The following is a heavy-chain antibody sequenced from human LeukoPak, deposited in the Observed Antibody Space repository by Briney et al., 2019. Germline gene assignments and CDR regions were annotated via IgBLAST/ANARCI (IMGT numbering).Heavy chain of an antibody. CDR3: AGGSAEAWDLPHY. Sequence: SQTLSLTCTVSGGSISSGGYFWSWIRQPPGKGLEWIGEINHSGSTNYNPSLKSRVTISVDTSKNQFSLKLSSVTAADTAVYYCAGGSAEAWDLPHYWGQGTLVTVSS. J-gene: IGHJ4*02. V-gene: IGHV4-30-2*01. CDR1: GGSISSGGYF. CDR2: INHSGST. D-gene: IGHD1-26*01.